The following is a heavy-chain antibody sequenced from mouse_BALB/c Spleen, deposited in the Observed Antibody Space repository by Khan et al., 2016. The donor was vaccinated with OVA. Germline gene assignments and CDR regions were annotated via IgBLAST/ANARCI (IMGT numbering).Heavy chain of an antibody. J-gene: IGHJ1*01. CDR1: GFTFSSFG. CDR2: MSSGSSNI. Sequence: EVELVESGGGLVQPGGSRKLSCAASGFTFSSFGMHWVRQAPKKGLEWVAYMSSGSSNIYYVDTVKGRFTISRDNPKNTLFLQMTSLRSEDTAMYYCVRSGGNFHWYFDVWGAGTSVTVSS. D-gene: IGHD2-1*01. V-gene: IGHV5-17*02. CDR3: VRSGGNFHWYFDV.